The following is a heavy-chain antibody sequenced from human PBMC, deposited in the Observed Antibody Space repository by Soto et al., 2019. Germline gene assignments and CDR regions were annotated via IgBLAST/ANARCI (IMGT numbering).Heavy chain of an antibody. V-gene: IGHV4-39*01. D-gene: IGHD3-22*01. J-gene: IGHJ4*02. CDR2: MYYTGIT. Sequence: PSETLSLTCTVSDDSFTTSSSYWGWIRQPPGKGLEWIGSMYYTGITYYNPSLKSRVTISVDTSKTQFSLYLQMNSLRAEDTAVYYCARASYYYDGSGYHGYWGQGTLVTVSS. CDR1: DDSFTTSSSY. CDR3: ARASYYYDGSGYHGY.